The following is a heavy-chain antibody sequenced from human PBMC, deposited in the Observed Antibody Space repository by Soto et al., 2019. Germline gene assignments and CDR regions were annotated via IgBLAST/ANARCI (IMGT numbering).Heavy chain of an antibody. CDR1: GDTFSSYA. CDR2: IIPIFGTA. CDR3: ARDGMAYYDSSGYRKDWFDP. J-gene: IGHJ5*02. Sequence: QVQLVQSGAEVKKPGSSVKVSCKASGDTFSSYAISWVRQAPGQGLEWMGGIIPIFGTANYAQKFQGRVTITADESTSTAYMELSSLRSEDTAVYYCARDGMAYYDSSGYRKDWFDPWGQGTLVTVSS. V-gene: IGHV1-69*12. D-gene: IGHD3-22*01.